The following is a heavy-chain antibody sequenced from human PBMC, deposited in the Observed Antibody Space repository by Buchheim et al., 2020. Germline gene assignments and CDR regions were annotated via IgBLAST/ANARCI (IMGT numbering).Heavy chain of an antibody. J-gene: IGHJ5*02. CDR2: INHSGST. Sequence: QVQLQQWGAGLLKPSETLSLTCAVYGGSFSGYYWSWIRQPPGKGLEWIGEINHSGSTNYNPSLKSRVTISVETSQNQFSLKLSSVTAADTAVYYCARKFRSSWLNWFDPWGQGTL. CDR3: ARKFRSSWLNWFDP. V-gene: IGHV4-34*01. CDR1: GGSFSGYY. D-gene: IGHD6-13*01.